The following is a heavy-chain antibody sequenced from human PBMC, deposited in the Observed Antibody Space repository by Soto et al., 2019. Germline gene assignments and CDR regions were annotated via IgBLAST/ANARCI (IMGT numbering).Heavy chain of an antibody. CDR2: INPNSGGT. CDR1: GYTFTGYY. Sequence: ASVKVSCKASGYTFTGYYVHWVRQAPGQGLEWMGWINPNSGGTNYAQKFQGWVTMTRDTSISTAYMELIRLRSDDTAVYYCAMYGILIAREDYYYYGMDVWGQGTTVTVSS. V-gene: IGHV1-2*04. J-gene: IGHJ6*02. CDR3: AMYGILIAREDYYYYGMDV. D-gene: IGHD3-9*01.